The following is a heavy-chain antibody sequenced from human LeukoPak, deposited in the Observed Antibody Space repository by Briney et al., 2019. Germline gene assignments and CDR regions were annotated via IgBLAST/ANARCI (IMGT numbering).Heavy chain of an antibody. Sequence: GGSLRLSCAASGFTVSSNYMSWVRQAPGKGLEWVSAIYSGGSTYSADSVKGRFTISRDNSKNTLYLQMSSLRAEDTAVYYCARDGGGSSDYFDYWGQGTLVTVSS. V-gene: IGHV3-66*01. J-gene: IGHJ4*02. CDR2: IYSGGST. D-gene: IGHD1-26*01. CDR3: ARDGGGSSDYFDY. CDR1: GFTVSSNY.